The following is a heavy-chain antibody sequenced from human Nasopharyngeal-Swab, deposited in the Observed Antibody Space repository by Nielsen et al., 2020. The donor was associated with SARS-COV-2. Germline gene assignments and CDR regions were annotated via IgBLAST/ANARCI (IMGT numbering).Heavy chain of an antibody. CDR1: GFTFSDYY. CDR3: GRGYSNIDY. CDR2: ISGSGTSI. D-gene: IGHD4-11*01. V-gene: IGHV3-11*01. Sequence: GESLKISCAASGFTFSDYYMSWIRQAPGKGLEWVSFISGSGTSIYYADSVKGQFTISRDNAKNSLFLQMNSLRAEDTAVYYCGRGYSNIDYWGQGTLVTVSS. J-gene: IGHJ4*02.